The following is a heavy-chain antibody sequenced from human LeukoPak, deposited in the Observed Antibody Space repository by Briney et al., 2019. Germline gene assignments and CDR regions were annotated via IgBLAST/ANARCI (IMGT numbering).Heavy chain of an antibody. V-gene: IGHV1-18*01. CDR3: ARDSVAMSTIRDFGY. D-gene: IGHD5-24*01. CDR2: IRSYNGDA. J-gene: IGHJ4*02. CDR1: GYTFTSYG. Sequence: VKVSCKASGYTFTSYGFSWVRQAPGRGLEWMGWIRSYNGDANYAQKLQGRVTMTTDTSTSTACMELRSLRSDDTAVYYCARDSVAMSTIRDFGYWGQGTLVTVAS.